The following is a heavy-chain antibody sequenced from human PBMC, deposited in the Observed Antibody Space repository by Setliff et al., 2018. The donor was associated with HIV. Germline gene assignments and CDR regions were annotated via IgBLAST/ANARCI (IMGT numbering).Heavy chain of an antibody. J-gene: IGHJ4*02. CDR1: GFAFSSHQ. CDR2: IYHSGNT. V-gene: IGHV4-59*05. Sequence: PGGSLRLSCAASGFAFSSHQMSWVRQAPGKGLEWIGSIYHSGNTYYNPSLKSRVSISVDTSKRQFSLKLTSVTAGDSALYYCARRRGQKATGWYYFDFWGQGALVTVSS. D-gene: IGHD6-19*01. CDR3: ARRRGQKATGWYYFDF.